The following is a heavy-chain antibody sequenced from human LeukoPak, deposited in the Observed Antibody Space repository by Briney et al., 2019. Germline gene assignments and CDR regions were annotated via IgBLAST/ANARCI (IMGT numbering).Heavy chain of an antibody. Sequence: GASVKVSCKASGYTFTSYDINWVRQATGQGLEWMGWMNPNSGNTGYAQKFQGRVTITRNTSISTAYMELSSLRSEDTAVYYCARLVYGSGSSTNDYWGQGTLVTVSS. J-gene: IGHJ4*02. D-gene: IGHD3-10*01. CDR1: GYTFTSYD. CDR2: MNPNSGNT. CDR3: ARLVYGSGSSTNDY. V-gene: IGHV1-8*03.